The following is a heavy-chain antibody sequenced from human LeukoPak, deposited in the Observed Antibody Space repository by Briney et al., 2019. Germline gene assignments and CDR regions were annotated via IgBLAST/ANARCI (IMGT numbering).Heavy chain of an antibody. D-gene: IGHD1-1*01. V-gene: IGHV3-21*01. Sequence: GGSLRLSCAASGFTFSSYSMNWVRQAPGKGLEWVSSISSSSYIYYADSVKGRFTISRDNAKNSLYLQMNSLRAEDTAVYYCAREYNWNDGDAFDIWGQGTMVTVSS. J-gene: IGHJ3*02. CDR2: ISSSSYI. CDR3: AREYNWNDGDAFDI. CDR1: GFTFSSYS.